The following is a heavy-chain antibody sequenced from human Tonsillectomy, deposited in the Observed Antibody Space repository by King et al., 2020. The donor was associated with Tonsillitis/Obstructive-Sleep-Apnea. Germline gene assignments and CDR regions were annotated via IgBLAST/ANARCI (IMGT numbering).Heavy chain of an antibody. Sequence: VQLVESGGGLVQPGGSLRLSCAASGFTFSYYTMNWVRQAPGKGLEWVSYISPPGSAISSADSVKGRFTISRDNAKNSLYLQMNSLRDEDTAVYYCARADPYSSTWDANYWGQGTLVTVSS. D-gene: IGHD6-13*01. J-gene: IGHJ4*02. V-gene: IGHV3-48*02. CDR2: ISPPGSAI. CDR3: ARADPYSSTWDANY. CDR1: GFTFSYYT.